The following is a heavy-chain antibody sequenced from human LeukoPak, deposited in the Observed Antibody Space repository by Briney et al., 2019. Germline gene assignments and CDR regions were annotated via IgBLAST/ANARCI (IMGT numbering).Heavy chain of an antibody. CDR2: IYYSGDT. CDR3: AASLWFGIYPDY. V-gene: IGHV4-59*12. CDR1: RGSISGYS. Sequence: SETLSLTCTVSRGSISGYSWSWIRQSPGGGLEWIGYIYYSGDTAYNPSFKSRVTISVDTSNNHLSLSLNSVTAADTAVYYCAASLWFGIYPDYWGQGSLVTVSS. J-gene: IGHJ4*02. D-gene: IGHD3-10*01.